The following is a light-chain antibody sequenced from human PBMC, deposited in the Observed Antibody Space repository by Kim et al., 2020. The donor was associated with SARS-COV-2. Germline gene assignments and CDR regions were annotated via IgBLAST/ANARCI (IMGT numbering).Light chain of an antibody. Sequence: ASVGDRVTITCRASQGIRTDLAWYQQKAGKAPKRLIYAASILQSGVPSRFSGRGLGTEFTLTIDSLQSEDFATYYCLQHDSYPWTFGQGTKVDIK. CDR2: AAS. CDR1: QGIRTD. V-gene: IGKV1-17*01. CDR3: LQHDSYPWT. J-gene: IGKJ1*01.